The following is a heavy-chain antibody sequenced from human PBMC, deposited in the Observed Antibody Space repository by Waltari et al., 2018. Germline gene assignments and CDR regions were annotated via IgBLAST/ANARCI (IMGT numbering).Heavy chain of an antibody. J-gene: IGHJ6*03. CDR3: ARDEGIAVAAGYYYYMDV. CDR1: GGTFSSYA. V-gene: IGHV1-69*10. CDR2: IIPILGIA. D-gene: IGHD6-19*01. Sequence: QVQLVQSGAEVKKPGSSVKVSCKASGGTFSSYAISWVRQAPGQGLEWMGGIIPILGIANYAQKFQGRVTITADKSTSTAYMELSSLRSEDTAVYYCARDEGIAVAAGYYYYMDVWGKGTTVTVSS.